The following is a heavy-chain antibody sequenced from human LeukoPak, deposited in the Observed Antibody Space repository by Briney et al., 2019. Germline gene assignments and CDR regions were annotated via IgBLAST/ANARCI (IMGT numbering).Heavy chain of an antibody. CDR1: GGSISSYY. J-gene: IGHJ6*03. V-gene: IGHV4-59*01. D-gene: IGHD4-17*01. Sequence: SETLSLTCTVSGGSISSYYWSWIRQPPGKGLEWIGYIYYSGSTNYNPSLKSRVTISVDTSTNQFSLKLSSVTAADTAVYYCASPYATQDYGDYPQTYYYYMDVWGKGTTVTVSS. CDR3: ASPYATQDYGDYPQTYYYYMDV. CDR2: IYYSGST.